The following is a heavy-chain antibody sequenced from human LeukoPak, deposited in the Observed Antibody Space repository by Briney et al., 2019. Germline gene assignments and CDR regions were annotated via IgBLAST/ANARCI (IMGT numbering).Heavy chain of an antibody. J-gene: IGHJ4*02. Sequence: KPSETLSLTGTVSGDSIGGSVDYWVWIRQPPGKGLEWIGSIFYSGRTYYNPSLKSRVTISVDTSKNQFSLKLTSVTAADTALYYCVRQAGSGGCLDYWGQGTLVTVSS. CDR3: VRQAGSGGCLDY. D-gene: IGHD3-10*01. CDR2: IFYSGRT. V-gene: IGHV4-39*01. CDR1: GDSIGGSVDY.